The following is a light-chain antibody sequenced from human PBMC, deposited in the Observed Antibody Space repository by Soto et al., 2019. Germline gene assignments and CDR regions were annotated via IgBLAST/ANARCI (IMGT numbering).Light chain of an antibody. V-gene: IGKV1-39*01. CDR1: HNINSL. J-gene: IGKJ3*01. CDR2: AAS. CDR3: QQSFSSPFT. Sequence: DIQLTQSTCSLSASVGDRVTLTCRASHNINSLLNWYQQKPGKAPKVLIYAASNLETGVSSRFSGSGSGTEFTLTISGLQPEDSATNYCQQSFSSPFTFGPGTKVHIK.